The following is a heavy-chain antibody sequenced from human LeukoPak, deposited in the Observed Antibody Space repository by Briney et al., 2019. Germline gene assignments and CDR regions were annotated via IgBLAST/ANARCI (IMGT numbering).Heavy chain of an antibody. J-gene: IGHJ5*02. Sequence: SETLSLTCAVYGGSFSGYYWSWIRQPPGKGLEWIGEINHSGSTNYNPSLKSRVTISVDTSKNQFSLKLSSVTAADTAVYYCARAGGSGSYYNHNWFDPWGQGTLVTVSS. V-gene: IGHV4-34*01. CDR3: ARAGGSGSYYNHNWFDP. D-gene: IGHD3-10*01. CDR2: INHSGST. CDR1: GGSFSGYY.